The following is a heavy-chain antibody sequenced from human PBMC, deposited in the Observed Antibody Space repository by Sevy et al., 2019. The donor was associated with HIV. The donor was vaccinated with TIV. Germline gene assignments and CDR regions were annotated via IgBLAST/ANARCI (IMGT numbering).Heavy chain of an antibody. J-gene: IGHJ6*02. Sequence: GGSLRLSCAASGLSFTSAWMSWVRQAPGKGLEWVGRIKSKTDGERTDYPAPVRGRFTISRDDSNNTLYLQMNSLETEDTAVYYCTTSFSTAHYMVVWGQGTTVTVSS. CDR3: TTSFSTAHYMVV. CDR1: GLSFTSAW. D-gene: IGHD2-2*01. CDR2: IKSKTDGERT. V-gene: IGHV3-15*01.